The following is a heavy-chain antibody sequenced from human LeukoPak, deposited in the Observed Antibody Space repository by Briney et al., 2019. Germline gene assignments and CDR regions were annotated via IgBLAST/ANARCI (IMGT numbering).Heavy chain of an antibody. CDR3: ARALSSSSWRWAFDI. CDR1: GFTFSSYS. V-gene: IGHV3-21*01. D-gene: IGHD6-13*01. J-gene: IGHJ3*02. Sequence: GGSLRLSCAASGFTFSSYSMNWVRQAPGKGLEWVSSISSSSSSYIYYADSVKGRFTISRDNAKNSLYLQMNSLRAEDTAVYYCARALSSSSWRWAFDIWGQGTMVTVSS. CDR2: ISSSSSSYI.